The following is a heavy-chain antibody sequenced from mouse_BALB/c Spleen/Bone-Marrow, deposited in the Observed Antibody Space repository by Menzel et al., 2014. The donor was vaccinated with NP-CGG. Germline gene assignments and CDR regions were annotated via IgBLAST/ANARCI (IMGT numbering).Heavy chain of an antibody. Sequence: LVESGAELVKPGASVKLSCTTSGFNIKDTYMHWVKLRPEQGLEWIGRIVPANGNTKYAPKFQGKATITADTSSNTAYLQLSSLTSEDTAVYFCASYDYGYYFDYWGQGTTLTVSS. CDR3: ASYDYGYYFDY. CDR2: IVPANGNT. D-gene: IGHD2-4*01. CDR1: GFNIKDTY. J-gene: IGHJ2*01. V-gene: IGHV14-3*02.